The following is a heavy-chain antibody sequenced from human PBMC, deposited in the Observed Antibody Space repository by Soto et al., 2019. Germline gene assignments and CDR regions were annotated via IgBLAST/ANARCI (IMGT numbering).Heavy chain of an antibody. J-gene: IGHJ6*02. CDR2: ISSSSSYI. D-gene: IGHD3-10*01. V-gene: IGHV3-21*01. CDR1: GFTFSSYS. Sequence: GGSLRLSCAASGFTFSSYSMNWVRQAPGKGLEWVSSISSSSSYIYYADSVKGRFTISRDNAKNSLYLQMNSLRAEDTAVYYCARGGSGSTYGMDVWGQGTTVTVSS. CDR3: ARGGSGSTYGMDV.